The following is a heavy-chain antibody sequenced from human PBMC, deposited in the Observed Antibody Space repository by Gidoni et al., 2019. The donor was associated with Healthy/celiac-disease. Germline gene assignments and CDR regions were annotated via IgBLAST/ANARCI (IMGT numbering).Heavy chain of an antibody. V-gene: IGHV1-18*01. CDR2: ISGYNGNT. D-gene: IGHD3-22*01. CDR1: GYTFTTYG. CDR3: ARTDYYDTPDI. J-gene: IGHJ3*02. Sequence: QVQLVQSGAEVKKPGASVKVSCKASGYTFTTYGISWVRQAPGQGLEWMGWISGYNGNTDYAQKFQGRVTVTTDTSTSTAYMELRSLRSDDTAMFFCARTDYYDTPDIWGQGTMVTVSA.